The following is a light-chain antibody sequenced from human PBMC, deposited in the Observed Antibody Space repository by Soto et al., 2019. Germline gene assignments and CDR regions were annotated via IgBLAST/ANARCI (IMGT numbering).Light chain of an antibody. V-gene: IGLV2-14*01. CDR3: SSYTGSTSYV. Sequence: QSALTQPASVSGSLGQSITISCTGTSSDVGGYNYVSWYQQEPGKAPKLMIYDVTYRPSGVSNRFSGSKSDNTASLTISGLQAEDEADYYCSSYTGSTSYVFGTGTKVTGL. CDR1: SSDVGGYNY. J-gene: IGLJ1*01. CDR2: DVT.